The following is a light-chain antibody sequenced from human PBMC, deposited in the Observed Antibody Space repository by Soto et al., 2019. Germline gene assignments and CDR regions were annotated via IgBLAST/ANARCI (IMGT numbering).Light chain of an antibody. J-gene: IGKJ2*01. Sequence: DIVMTQSPDSLAVSLGERATINCKSSQSVLYSSNNKNYLAWYQQKPGQPPKLLIYWASTRESGVPDRFSGSGSGTDFTLTISSLQAEDVAVYYCQQYYLTPYTSGQGTKLEIK. CDR2: WAS. CDR1: QSVLYSSNNKNY. CDR3: QQYYLTPYT. V-gene: IGKV4-1*01.